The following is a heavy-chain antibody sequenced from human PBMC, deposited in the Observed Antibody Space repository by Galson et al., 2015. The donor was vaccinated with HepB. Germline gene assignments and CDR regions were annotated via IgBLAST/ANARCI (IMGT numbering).Heavy chain of an antibody. D-gene: IGHD2-2*02. Sequence: SLRLSCAASGFTFSSYAMSWVRQAPGKGLEWVSAISGSGGSTYYADSVKGRFTISRDNSKNTLYLQMNSLRAEDTAVYYCAKDGRCSSTSCYNDYYYMDVWGKGTTVTVSS. CDR2: ISGSGGST. V-gene: IGHV3-23*01. CDR1: GFTFSSYA. CDR3: AKDGRCSSTSCYNDYYYMDV. J-gene: IGHJ6*03.